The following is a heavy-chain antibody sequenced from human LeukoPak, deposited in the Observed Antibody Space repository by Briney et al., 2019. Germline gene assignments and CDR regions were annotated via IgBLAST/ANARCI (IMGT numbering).Heavy chain of an antibody. D-gene: IGHD6-13*01. CDR2: ISDSGGDT. V-gene: IGHV3-23*01. Sequence: GGSLRLSCAASGFTFSNYAMSWVRQAPGKGLEWVSSISDSGGDTYYADSAKGRFTISRDNARNTLFLQMNSLRAEDTAVYYCARDPYSSSSGSGDYWGQGTLVTVSS. CDR1: GFTFSNYA. J-gene: IGHJ4*02. CDR3: ARDPYSSSSGSGDY.